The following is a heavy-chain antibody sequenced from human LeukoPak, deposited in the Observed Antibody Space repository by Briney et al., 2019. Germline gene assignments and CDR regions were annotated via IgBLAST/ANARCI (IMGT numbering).Heavy chain of an antibody. V-gene: IGHV3-48*02. J-gene: IGHJ4*02. CDR1: AFTFSGYS. CDR2: ISSSSSIM. D-gene: IGHD3-10*01. CDR3: VRESRFHFDY. Sequence: GGSLRLSCAASAFTFSGYSMTWVRQAPGKGLEWVSYISSSSSIMSYADSVKGRFTIYRDNAKNSLYLQMNSLRDEDTAVYYCVRESRFHFDYWGQGTLVTVSS.